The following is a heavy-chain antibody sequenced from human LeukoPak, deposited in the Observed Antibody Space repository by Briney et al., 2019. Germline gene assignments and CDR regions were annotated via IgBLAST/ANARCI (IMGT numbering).Heavy chain of an antibody. CDR1: GFTFPSFT. V-gene: IGHV3-21*06. D-gene: IGHD5/OR15-5a*01. Sequence: GGSLRLSCAASGFTFPSFTMNWVRQAPGEGLEWVSSISSTSAYIYYAESVKGRFTISRDNAKNSLYLQMNSLRAEDTAVYYCARVASVRGNYFDYWGQGTLVTVSS. J-gene: IGHJ4*02. CDR2: ISSTSAYI. CDR3: ARVASVRGNYFDY.